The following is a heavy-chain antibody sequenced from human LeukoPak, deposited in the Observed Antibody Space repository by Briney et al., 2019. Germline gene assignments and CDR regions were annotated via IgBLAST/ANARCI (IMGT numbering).Heavy chain of an antibody. Sequence: PGGSLRLSCAASGFTFTNYAMSWVRQAPGKGLEWVSGITGSGDSTYYADSVRGRFTISRDNSKNTLFLQMNGLRAEDTALYYCAKKSRTASPPIRWGQGTLVTVSS. CDR1: GFTFTNYA. CDR2: ITGSGDST. V-gene: IGHV3-23*01. CDR3: AKKSRTASPPIR. D-gene: IGHD1-14*01. J-gene: IGHJ4*02.